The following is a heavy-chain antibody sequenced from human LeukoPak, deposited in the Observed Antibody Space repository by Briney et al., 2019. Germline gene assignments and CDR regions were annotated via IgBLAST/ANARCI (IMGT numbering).Heavy chain of an antibody. CDR2: IYSGGST. J-gene: IGHJ6*03. CDR1: GFTVSSNY. V-gene: IGHV3-66*02. Sequence: PGGSLRLSCAASGFTVSSNYMSWVRQAPGQGLEWVSVIYSGGSTYYADSVKGRFTISRDNSNNTLCLQMNSLRAEDTALYYCARGGRGYNEGYYYYYMDVWGQGTMVTVS. CDR3: ARGGRGYNEGYYYYYMDV. D-gene: IGHD5-18*01.